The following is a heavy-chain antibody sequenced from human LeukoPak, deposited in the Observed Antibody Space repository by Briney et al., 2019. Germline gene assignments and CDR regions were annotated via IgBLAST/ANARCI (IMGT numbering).Heavy chain of an antibody. CDR1: GFTVGSNY. V-gene: IGHV3-53*01. D-gene: IGHD2-2*01. Sequence: GGSLRLSCAASGFTVGSNYMSWVRQAPGKGLEWVSVIYSGGSTYYADSVKGRFTISRDNSKNTLYLQMNSLRAEDTAVHYCAKEGVSVGYCSSTSCPLDYWGQGTLVTVSS. J-gene: IGHJ4*02. CDR2: IYSGGST. CDR3: AKEGVSVGYCSSTSCPLDY.